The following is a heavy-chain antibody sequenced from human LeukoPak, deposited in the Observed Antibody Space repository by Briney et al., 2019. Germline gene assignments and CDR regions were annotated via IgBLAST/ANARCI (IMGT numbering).Heavy chain of an antibody. CDR2: IVVGSGNT. J-gene: IGHJ3*01. CDR1: GFTFTSSA. D-gene: IGHD3-22*01. Sequence: SVKVSCKASGFTFTSSAVQWVRQARGQRLEWRGWIVVGSGNTNYAQKFQERVTITRDMSTSLVYMELSSLRSEDTAVYYCAAEAAYYYDSRDAFDVGGQGTMVTVSS. CDR3: AAEAAYYYDSRDAFDV. V-gene: IGHV1-58*01.